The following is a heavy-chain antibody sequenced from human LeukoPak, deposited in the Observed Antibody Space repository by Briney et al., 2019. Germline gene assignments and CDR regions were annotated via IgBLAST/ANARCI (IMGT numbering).Heavy chain of an antibody. V-gene: IGHV4-61*01. Sequence: PSETLSLTCTVSGGSVSSDSYYWSWIRQPPGTGLEWIGNIFYSGSTNYNPSLKSRVTILVDTSKNQFSLKLNSVTTADTAVYYCARNYADYYFDYWGQGALVTVSS. CDR2: IFYSGST. J-gene: IGHJ4*02. CDR1: GGSVSSDSYY. CDR3: ARNYADYYFDY. D-gene: IGHD4-17*01.